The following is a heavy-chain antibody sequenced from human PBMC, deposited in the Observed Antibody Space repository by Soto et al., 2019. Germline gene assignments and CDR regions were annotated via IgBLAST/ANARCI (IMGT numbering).Heavy chain of an antibody. Sequence: QVQLVESGGGVVQPGRSLRLSCAASGFTFSSYGMHWVRQAPGKGLEWVAVISYDGSNKYYADSVKGRFTISRDNSKNTLYLQMNSLRAADTAVYYCAKDGAVGQWPNWYFDLWGRGTLVTVSS. V-gene: IGHV3-30*18. CDR2: ISYDGSNK. CDR3: AKDGAVGQWPNWYFDL. D-gene: IGHD6-19*01. CDR1: GFTFSSYG. J-gene: IGHJ2*01.